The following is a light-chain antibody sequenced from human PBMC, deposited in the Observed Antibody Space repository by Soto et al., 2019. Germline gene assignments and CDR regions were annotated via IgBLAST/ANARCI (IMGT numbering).Light chain of an antibody. CDR2: DVS. CDR1: SSDVGGYNY. CDR3: SSYTSSNPYV. Sequence: QSALTQPASLSGTPGQSITISCTGTSSDVGGYNYVSWYQQHPGKAPKLMIYDVSNRPSGVSNRFSGSKSGNTASLTISGLQAEDEADYYCSSYTSSNPYVFGTGTKLTVL. J-gene: IGLJ1*01. V-gene: IGLV2-14*01.